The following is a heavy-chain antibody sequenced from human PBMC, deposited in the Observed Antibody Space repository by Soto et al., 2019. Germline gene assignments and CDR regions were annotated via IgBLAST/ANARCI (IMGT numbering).Heavy chain of an antibody. CDR2: INAANGNT. V-gene: IGHV1-3*01. D-gene: IGHD6-13*01. CDR1: GYTCTTYA. J-gene: IGHJ4*02. Sequence: VSCKASGYTCTTYATHWVRQAPGQRLEWMGWINAANGNTKYSQKFQGRVTITRDTSASTAYMELSSLRSEDTAVYYCARAPSWYIFDYWGQGTLVTVSS. CDR3: ARAPSWYIFDY.